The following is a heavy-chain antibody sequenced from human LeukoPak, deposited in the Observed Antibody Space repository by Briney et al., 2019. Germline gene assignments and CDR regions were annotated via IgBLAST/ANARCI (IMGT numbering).Heavy chain of an antibody. CDR1: GFTLSSSA. CDR2: LTGGSDNS. D-gene: IGHD4-11*01. J-gene: IGHJ5*02. Sequence: HPGGSLRLSCAASGFTLSSSAMTWVRQAPGKGLEWVSSLTGGSDNSEHADSVKGRFSISRDNSKNTLYLQMNSLTAEDTAVYYCARDRSDYTFDPWGQGTLVTVSS. V-gene: IGHV3-23*01. CDR3: ARDRSDYTFDP.